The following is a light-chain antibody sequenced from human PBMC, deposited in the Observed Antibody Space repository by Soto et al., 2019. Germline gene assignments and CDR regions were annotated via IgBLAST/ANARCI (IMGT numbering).Light chain of an antibody. V-gene: IGKV4-1*01. CDR2: WAS. CDR1: QSILYNSNNKNY. Sequence: DIVMTQSPDSLAVSLGERATINCKSSQSILYNSNNKNYLAWYQQKSGQPPKLLLYWASTRESGVPDRFGGSGSGTDFTLTISSLQAEDVAVYYCLQYYNTPYTFGQGTKLEMK. CDR3: LQYYNTPYT. J-gene: IGKJ2*01.